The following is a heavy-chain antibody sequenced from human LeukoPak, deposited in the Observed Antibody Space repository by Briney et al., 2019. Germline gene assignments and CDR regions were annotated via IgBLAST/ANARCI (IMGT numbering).Heavy chain of an antibody. Sequence: PGRSLRLSCAASGFTFSSYGMHWVRQAPDKGLEWVAIIYYDGGNKYYRDSVKGRFTISRDNSKNTLYLEMNSLRVEDTALYYCARDGAGGASGTFDYWGQGTLVTVSS. D-gene: IGHD1-26*01. V-gene: IGHV3-33*01. CDR3: ARDGAGGASGTFDY. J-gene: IGHJ4*02. CDR2: IYYDGGNK. CDR1: GFTFSSYG.